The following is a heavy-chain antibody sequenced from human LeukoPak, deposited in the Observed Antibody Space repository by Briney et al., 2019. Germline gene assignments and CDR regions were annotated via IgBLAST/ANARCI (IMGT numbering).Heavy chain of an antibody. V-gene: IGHV3-23*01. CDR1: GFTFGSYA. CDR3: ARTLTDIVVVPAAIYGMDV. CDR2: ITNGGATT. D-gene: IGHD2-2*02. Sequence: GSLRLSCVASGFTFGSYAMSWVRQAPGKGLEWVSIITNGGATTYYADSVRGRFTISRDNSKNTLYLQMNSLRAEDTAVYYCARTLTDIVVVPAAIYGMDVWGQGTTVTVSS. J-gene: IGHJ6*02.